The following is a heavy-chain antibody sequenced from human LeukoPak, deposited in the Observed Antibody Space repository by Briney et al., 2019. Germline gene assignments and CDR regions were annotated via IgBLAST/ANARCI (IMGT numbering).Heavy chain of an antibody. D-gene: IGHD3-16*02. CDR1: GYTFTSYA. Sequence: ASVKVSCKASGYTFTSYAINWVRQATGQGLEWMGWMNPNSGTTDYAQKFQGRVTMTRDTSISTASMELSSLRSEDTAVYYCARYKFVWGSNRSDPGDYWGQGTLVTVSS. J-gene: IGHJ4*02. CDR2: MNPNSGTT. CDR3: ARYKFVWGSNRSDPGDY. V-gene: IGHV1-8*01.